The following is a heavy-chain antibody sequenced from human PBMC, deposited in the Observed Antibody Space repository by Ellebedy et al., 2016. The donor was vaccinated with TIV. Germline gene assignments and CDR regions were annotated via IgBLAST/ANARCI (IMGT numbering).Heavy chain of an antibody. D-gene: IGHD2-21*02. CDR2: IVGSGA. J-gene: IGHJ4*02. Sequence: PGGSLRLSCAASGFTFSPYAIAWVRQAPGKGLEWVSGIVGSGAEKYADSVKGRFTISRDNSKRTVDLQMRSVRAEDTAVYFCAKDRTSGDGYWVFDSWGQGTMVSVSS. CDR1: GFTFSPYA. CDR3: AKDRTSGDGYWVFDS. V-gene: IGHV3-23*01.